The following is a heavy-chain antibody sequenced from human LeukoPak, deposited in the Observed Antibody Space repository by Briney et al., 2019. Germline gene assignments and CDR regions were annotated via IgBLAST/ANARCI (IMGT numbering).Heavy chain of an antibody. CDR1: GGSISSSSYY. V-gene: IGHV4-39*01. CDR3: ARLLYDGDYL. Sequence: PSETLSLTCTVSGGSISSSSYYWGWIRQPPGKGLEWIGSIYYSGSTYYNPSLKSRVTISVDTSKNQFSLKLSSVTAADTAVYYCARLLYDGDYLWGQGTLVTVSP. J-gene: IGHJ5*02. CDR2: IYYSGST. D-gene: IGHD4-17*01.